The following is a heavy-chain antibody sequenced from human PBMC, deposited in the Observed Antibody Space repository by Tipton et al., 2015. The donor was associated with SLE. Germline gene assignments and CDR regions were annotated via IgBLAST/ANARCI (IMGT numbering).Heavy chain of an antibody. Sequence: TLSLTCAVYVGSFSGYYWSCIRQPPGKGLEWIGEINHSGSTNYNPSLKSRVTISVDTSKNQFSLKLSSVTAADTAVYYCARTKWELAIDWGPGTLVTVSS. CDR3: ARTKWELAID. CDR2: INHSGST. V-gene: IGHV4-34*01. D-gene: IGHD1-26*01. CDR1: VGSFSGYY. J-gene: IGHJ4*02.